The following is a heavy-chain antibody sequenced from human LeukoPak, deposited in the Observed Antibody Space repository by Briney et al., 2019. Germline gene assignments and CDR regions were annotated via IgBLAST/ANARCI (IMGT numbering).Heavy chain of an antibody. D-gene: IGHD6-19*01. Sequence: QPGGSLRLSCAASGFTFSSYVMSWVRQAPGKGLEWVSAISGSGGSTYYADSVKGRFTISRDNSKNTLYLQMNSLRVEDTAIYHCARFRGYSSGPIRYFDLWGRGTLVTVSS. V-gene: IGHV3-23*01. CDR1: GFTFSSYV. CDR2: ISGSGGST. J-gene: IGHJ2*01. CDR3: ARFRGYSSGPIRYFDL.